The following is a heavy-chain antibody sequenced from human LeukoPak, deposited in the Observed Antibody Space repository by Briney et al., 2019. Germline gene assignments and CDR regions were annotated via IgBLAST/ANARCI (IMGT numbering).Heavy chain of an antibody. Sequence: GGSLTLSCEASGFTFSDAWMSWVRQAPGKGLELVGRIKSKADGGAAHYAAPVKGRFAISIDESKNTLFLEMNSLKTEDTAVYYCTTQQELEPLFDDWGQGTLVTVSS. V-gene: IGHV3-15*01. CDR3: TTQQELEPLFDD. CDR2: IKSKADGGAA. J-gene: IGHJ4*02. D-gene: IGHD6-13*01. CDR1: GFTFSDAW.